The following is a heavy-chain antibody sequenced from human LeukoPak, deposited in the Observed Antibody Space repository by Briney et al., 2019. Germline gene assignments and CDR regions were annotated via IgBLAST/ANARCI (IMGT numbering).Heavy chain of an antibody. J-gene: IGHJ4*02. CDR2: ISVSGGGT. CDR1: GFTFSSYA. V-gene: IGHV3-23*01. D-gene: IGHD2-2*01. CDR3: AKDFVPAAMFAWFDD. Sequence: GGSLRLSCAASGFTFSSYAMNWVRQAPGKGLEWVSVISVSGGGTFYADSVKGRFPISRDNSKNTLYLQMNSLRPEDTAVYYCAKDFVPAAMFAWFDDWGQGTLVTVSS.